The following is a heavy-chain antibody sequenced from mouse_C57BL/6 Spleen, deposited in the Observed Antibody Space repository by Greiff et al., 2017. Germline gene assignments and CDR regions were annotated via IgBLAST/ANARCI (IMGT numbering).Heavy chain of an antibody. CDR2: ISYDGSN. CDR3: SRGALGPAWFAY. D-gene: IGHD4-1*01. CDR1: GYSITSGYY. Sequence: EVHLVESGPGLVKPSQSLSLTCSVTGYSITSGYYWNWIRQFPGNKLEWMGYISYDGSNNYNPSLKNRITITRDTSKNQFFLKLNYVTTEDTAAYYYSRGALGPAWFAYWGQGTRVTVSA. V-gene: IGHV3-6*01. J-gene: IGHJ3*01.